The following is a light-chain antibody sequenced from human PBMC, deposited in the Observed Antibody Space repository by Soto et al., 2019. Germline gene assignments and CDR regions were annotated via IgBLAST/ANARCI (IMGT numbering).Light chain of an antibody. CDR2: GAS. CDR1: QSVSSSY. Sequence: EIVLTQSPGTLSLSPVERATLSCRASQSVSSSYLAWYQQKPGQAPRLLIYGASSRATGIPDRFSGSASGTDFTLTISRLEPEDFAVYYCQQYGSSAWTFGQGTKVEIK. J-gene: IGKJ1*01. CDR3: QQYGSSAWT. V-gene: IGKV3-20*01.